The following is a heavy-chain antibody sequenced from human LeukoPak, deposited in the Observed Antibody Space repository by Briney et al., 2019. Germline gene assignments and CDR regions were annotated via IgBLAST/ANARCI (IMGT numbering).Heavy chain of an antibody. CDR2: ISGSGGST. D-gene: IGHD3-10*01. Sequence: PGGSLRLSCAASGFTFSGYAMSWVRQAPGKGLEWVSAISGSGGSTYYADSVKGRFTISRDNSKNTLYLQMNSLRAEDTAVYYCAKDKRVTMVRGVIIPYGMDVWANGTTVTVSS. J-gene: IGHJ6*04. CDR1: GFTFSGYA. CDR3: AKDKRVTMVRGVIIPYGMDV. V-gene: IGHV3-23*01.